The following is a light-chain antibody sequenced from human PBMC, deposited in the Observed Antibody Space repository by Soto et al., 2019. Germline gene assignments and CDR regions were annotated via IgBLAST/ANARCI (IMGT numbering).Light chain of an antibody. CDR2: GAS. V-gene: IGKV3-20*01. CDR1: QIITNTY. J-gene: IGKJ2*01. CDR3: QQYEYGDSPPYT. Sequence: EIVLTQSPGTLSLSPGERATLSCRASQIITNTYLAWYQQKPGQGPRLLIYGASSRAIGIPDRFSASGSGTDFTLTISRLEPEDLAVYYCQQYEYGDSPPYTFGQGTKLEIK.